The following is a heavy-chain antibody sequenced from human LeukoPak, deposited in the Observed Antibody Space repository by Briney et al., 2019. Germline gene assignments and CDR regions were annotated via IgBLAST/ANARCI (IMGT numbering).Heavy chain of an antibody. CDR3: AREQYYYDSSGYQTGTALDY. J-gene: IGHJ4*02. V-gene: IGHV3-21*01. Sequence: GGSLRLSCAASGFTFSSYEMNWVRQAPGKGLEWVSSISSSSSYIYYADSVKGRFTISRDNAKNSLYLQMNSLRAEDTAVYYCAREQYYYDSSGYQTGTALDYWGQGTLVTVSS. D-gene: IGHD3-22*01. CDR2: ISSSSSYI. CDR1: GFTFSSYE.